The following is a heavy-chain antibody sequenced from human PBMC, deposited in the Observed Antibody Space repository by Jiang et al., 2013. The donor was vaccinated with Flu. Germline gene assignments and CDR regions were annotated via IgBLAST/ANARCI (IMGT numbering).Heavy chain of an antibody. J-gene: IGHJ4*02. V-gene: IGHV4-61*02. Sequence: TLSLTCTVSGGSISSGSYYWSWIRQPAGKGLEWIGRIYTSGSTNYNPSLKSRVTISVDTSKNQFSLKLSSVTAADTAVYYCARVSYQPLLEDYWGQGTLVTVSS. CDR3: ARVSYQPLLEDY. D-gene: IGHD2-2*01. CDR2: IYTSGST. CDR1: GGSISSGSYY.